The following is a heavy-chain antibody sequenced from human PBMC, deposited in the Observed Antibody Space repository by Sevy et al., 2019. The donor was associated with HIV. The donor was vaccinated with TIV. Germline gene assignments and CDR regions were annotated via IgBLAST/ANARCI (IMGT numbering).Heavy chain of an antibody. CDR3: ARVAWYYDSSGYSRREYFDY. CDR2: INHSGST. Sequence: SETLCLTCAVYGGSFSGYYWSWIRQPPGKGLEWIGEINHSGSTNYNPSLKSRVTISVDTSKNQFSLKLSSVTAADTAVYYCARVAWYYDSSGYSRREYFDYWGQGTLVTVSS. V-gene: IGHV4-34*01. CDR1: GGSFSGYY. D-gene: IGHD3-22*01. J-gene: IGHJ4*02.